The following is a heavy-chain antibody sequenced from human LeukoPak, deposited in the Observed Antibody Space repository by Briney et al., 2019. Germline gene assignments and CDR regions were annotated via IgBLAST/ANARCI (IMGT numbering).Heavy chain of an antibody. Sequence: SETLSLTCTVSGASISSHYWSWIRQPPGKRLEWIGRMYTSGSTNYNPSLKSRVTMSVDTSKNQFSLKVTSVTAADTAVYYCARDGSDYYDSSGYSTYWGQGILVTVSS. V-gene: IGHV4-4*07. D-gene: IGHD3-22*01. CDR1: GASISSHY. CDR3: ARDGSDYYDSSGYSTY. CDR2: MYTSGST. J-gene: IGHJ4*02.